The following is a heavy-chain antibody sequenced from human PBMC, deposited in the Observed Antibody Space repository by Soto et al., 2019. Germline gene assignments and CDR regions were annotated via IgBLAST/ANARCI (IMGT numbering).Heavy chain of an antibody. V-gene: IGHV3-30*18. D-gene: IGHD2-2*01. CDR2: ISYDGTDK. J-gene: IGHJ6*02. CDR1: GFTFSSYG. CDR3: AKSLGFCSSSCFSMEHYHSYGTHF. Sequence: GGSLRLSCAASGFTFSSYGIHWVRQAPGKGLEWVALISYDGTDKYYADSVKGRFTISRDNSKNTLYLQMNSLRPEDAAVYYCAKSLGFCSSSCFSMEHYHSYGTHFSCQGTSLTVS.